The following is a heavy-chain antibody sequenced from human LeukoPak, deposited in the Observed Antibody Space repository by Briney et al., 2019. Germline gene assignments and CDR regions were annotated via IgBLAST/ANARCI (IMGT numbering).Heavy chain of an antibody. Sequence: GASVKVACKVSGYTLTELSTHWVRQAPGKGLEWMGGFDPEDGETIYAQKFQGRVTMAEDTSTDTAYMELSSLRSEDTAVYYCATGGYYSDYWGQGTLVTVSS. CDR3: ATGGYYSDY. CDR1: GYTLTELS. V-gene: IGHV1-24*01. J-gene: IGHJ4*02. CDR2: FDPEDGET. D-gene: IGHD3-22*01.